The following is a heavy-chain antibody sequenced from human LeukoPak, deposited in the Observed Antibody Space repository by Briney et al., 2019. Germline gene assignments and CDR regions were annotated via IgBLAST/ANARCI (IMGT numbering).Heavy chain of an antibody. D-gene: IGHD3-22*01. J-gene: IGHJ4*02. Sequence: ASVKASCKASGGTFSSYAISWVRQAPGQGLEWMGRIIPILGIANYAQKFQGRVTITADKSTSTAYMELSSLRSEDTAVYYCAREPGYYYDSSGYEGGVDYWGQGTLVTVSS. CDR1: GGTFSSYA. CDR2: IIPILGIA. CDR3: AREPGYYYDSSGYEGGVDY. V-gene: IGHV1-69*04.